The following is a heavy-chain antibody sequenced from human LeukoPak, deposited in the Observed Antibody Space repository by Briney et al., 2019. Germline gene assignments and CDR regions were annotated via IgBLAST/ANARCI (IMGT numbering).Heavy chain of an antibody. V-gene: IGHV3-20*04. D-gene: IGHD4/OR15-4a*01. J-gene: IGHJ4*02. CDR3: AKAFSSAYDYGPTDS. CDR1: GFTFDDYG. CDR2: INWNGGST. Sequence: PGGSLRLSCAASGFTFDDYGMSWVRQAPGKGLEWVSGINWNGGSTGYADSVKGRFTISRDNSKNTLYLQMDSPGAEDTAVYYCAKAFSSAYDYGPTDSWGQGTLVTVSS.